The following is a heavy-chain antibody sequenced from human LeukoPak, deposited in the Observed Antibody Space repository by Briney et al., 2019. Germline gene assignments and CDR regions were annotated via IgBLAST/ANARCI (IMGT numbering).Heavy chain of an antibody. CDR3: ATEGLVATILPYFDH. Sequence: PGGSLRLSCAASGFPFSNAWMSWVRQAPGKGLEWLGSIKSKTDSGSIDYSAPVKGRFTISRDNSNNTLYMQMNSLKTEASAVYYCATEGLVATILPYFDHWGQGTLVTVSS. CDR2: IKSKTDSGSI. J-gene: IGHJ4*02. CDR1: GFPFSNAW. D-gene: IGHD5-12*01. V-gene: IGHV3-15*01.